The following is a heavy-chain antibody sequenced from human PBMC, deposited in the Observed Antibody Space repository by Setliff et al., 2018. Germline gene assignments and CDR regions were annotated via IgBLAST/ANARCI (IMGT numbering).Heavy chain of an antibody. CDR1: GGSISSGGYY. V-gene: IGHV4-31*02. CDR3: ARGRNIAARLLDS. D-gene: IGHD6-6*01. Sequence: SETLSLTCTVSGGSISSGGYYWSWIRQHPGKGLEWIGYIYYSGSTSYYNPSLKSRVTISIDTSRDQFSLKLISMIAADTAVYYCARGRNIAARLLDSWGQGTLVTVSS. J-gene: IGHJ4*02. CDR2: IYYSGSTS.